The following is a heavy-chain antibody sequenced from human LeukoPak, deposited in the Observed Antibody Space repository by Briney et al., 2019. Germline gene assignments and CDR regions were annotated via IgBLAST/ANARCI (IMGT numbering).Heavy chain of an antibody. J-gene: IGHJ5*02. CDR1: GGSISSHY. V-gene: IGHV4-59*11. CDR2: IYYSGST. D-gene: IGHD4-11*01. CDR3: ARDGSNYGFDP. Sequence: SETLSLTCTVSGGSISSHYWSWTRQPPGKGLEWIGYIYYSGSTNYNPSLKSRVTISVDTSKNQFSLKLSSVAAADTAVYYCARDGSNYGFDPWGQGTLGTVSS.